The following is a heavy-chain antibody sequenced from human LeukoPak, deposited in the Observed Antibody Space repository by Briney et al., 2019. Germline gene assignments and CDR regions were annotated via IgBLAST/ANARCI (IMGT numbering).Heavy chain of an antibody. V-gene: IGHV3-48*03. CDR3: ALSGHGSGSYKVDY. CDR1: GFTYSSYE. Sequence: GGSLGLSCAASGFTYSSYEMNWVRQAPGKGLEWVSYISSSGSTIYYADSVKGRFTISRDNAKNSLYLQMNSLRAEDTAVYYCALSGHGSGSYKVDYWGQGTLVTVSS. D-gene: IGHD3-10*01. CDR2: ISSSGSTI. J-gene: IGHJ4*02.